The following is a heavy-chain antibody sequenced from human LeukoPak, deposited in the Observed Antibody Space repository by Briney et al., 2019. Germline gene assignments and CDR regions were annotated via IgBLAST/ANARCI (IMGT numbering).Heavy chain of an antibody. CDR3: VRDRPVAGIDY. CDR2: INSDGSIT. D-gene: IGHD6-19*01. Sequence: RSGGSLRLSCAASGFTFSSYWMHWVRQAPPKGLVWVSRINSDGSITTYADSVKGRFTVSRDNAKNTLYLQMNSLRAEDTAVYYCVRDRPVAGIDYWGQGTLVTVSS. V-gene: IGHV3-74*01. CDR1: GFTFSSYW. J-gene: IGHJ4*02.